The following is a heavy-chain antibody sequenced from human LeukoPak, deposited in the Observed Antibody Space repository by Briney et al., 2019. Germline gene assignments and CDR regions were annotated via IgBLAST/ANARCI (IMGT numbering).Heavy chain of an antibody. Sequence: ASVKVSCKASGYTFTGCYMHWVRQAPGQGLEWMGWINPNSGGTNYAQKFQGRVTMTRDTSISTAYMELSRLRSDDTAVYYCARADIVVVPARYNWFDPWAQGTLVTVSS. CDR3: ARADIVVVPARYNWFDP. CDR2: INPNSGGT. V-gene: IGHV1-2*02. J-gene: IGHJ5*01. CDR1: GYTFTGCY. D-gene: IGHD2-2*01.